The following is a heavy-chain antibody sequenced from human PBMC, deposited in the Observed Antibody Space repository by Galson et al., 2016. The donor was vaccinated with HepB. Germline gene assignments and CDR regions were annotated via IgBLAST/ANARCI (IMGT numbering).Heavy chain of an antibody. CDR2: IGAYNGNT. Sequence: SVKVSCKAYGNYFTTYGFTWVRQAPGQGLEWMGWIGAYNGNTRSAQKFQDRVTLTRNTFTTTVYLELRSLRLDNTAVYYCAADSGTNSWGRQALDYGGQGTLIAVSA. CDR3: AADSGTNSWGRQALDY. D-gene: IGHD1-26*01. V-gene: IGHV1-18*01. J-gene: IGHJ4*02. CDR1: GNYFTTYG.